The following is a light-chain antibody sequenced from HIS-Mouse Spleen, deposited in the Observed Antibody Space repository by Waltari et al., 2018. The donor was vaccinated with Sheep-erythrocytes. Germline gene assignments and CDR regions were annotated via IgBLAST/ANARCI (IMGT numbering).Light chain of an antibody. CDR3: QQYDNLLT. Sequence: DIQMIQSPSSLSASVGDRVTITCQASQDISNYLNWYQQKPGKAPKLLIYDASNLETGVPSRFSGSGSGTDFTFTISSLQPEDIATYYCQQYDNLLTFGGGTK. CDR1: QDISNY. V-gene: IGKV1-33*01. CDR2: DAS. J-gene: IGKJ4*01.